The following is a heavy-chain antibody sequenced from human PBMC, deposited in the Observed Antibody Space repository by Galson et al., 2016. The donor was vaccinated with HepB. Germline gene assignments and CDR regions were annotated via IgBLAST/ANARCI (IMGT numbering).Heavy chain of an antibody. Sequence: ETLSLTCTVSGASISGYYLSWIRQPPGKGLEWIGYIYYSGRTNYNPSLKSRVTISVDTSKNQFSLKLSSVTAADPAVYYCARDDSGGWYGFHYGMDVWGQGTTVTVSS. CDR3: ARDDSGGWYGFHYGMDV. D-gene: IGHD6-19*01. V-gene: IGHV4-59*01. J-gene: IGHJ6*02. CDR1: GASISGYY. CDR2: IYYSGRT.